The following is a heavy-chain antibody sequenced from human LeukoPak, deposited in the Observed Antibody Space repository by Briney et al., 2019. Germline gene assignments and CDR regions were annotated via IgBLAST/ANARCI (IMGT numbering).Heavy chain of an antibody. Sequence: GGSLRLSCATSGFTFSTYWMTWVRQAPGKGLEWVANIKEDGSLKYYVDSVKGRFTISRDNAKNSLYLQMNSLRAEDTAIYYCTRVGYIDEGIDYWGQGTLVTVSS. CDR3: TRVGYIDEGIDY. CDR1: GFTFSTYW. J-gene: IGHJ4*02. CDR2: IKEDGSLK. D-gene: IGHD5-24*01. V-gene: IGHV3-7*04.